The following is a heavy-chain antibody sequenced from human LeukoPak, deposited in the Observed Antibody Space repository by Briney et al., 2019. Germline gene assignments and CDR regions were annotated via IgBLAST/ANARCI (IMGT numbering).Heavy chain of an antibody. J-gene: IGHJ6*02. CDR2: ISAYNGNT. CDR1: GYIFTGYY. CDR3: ARVERYCSGGSCYLGVYYYGMDV. V-gene: IGHV1-18*01. Sequence: ASVKVSCKASGYIFTGYYIHWVRQAPGQGLEWMGWISAYNGNTNYAQKLQGRVPMTTDTSTSTAYMELTSLRPAATAVYYCARVERYCSGGSCYLGVYYYGMDVWGQGTTVTVSS. D-gene: IGHD2-15*01.